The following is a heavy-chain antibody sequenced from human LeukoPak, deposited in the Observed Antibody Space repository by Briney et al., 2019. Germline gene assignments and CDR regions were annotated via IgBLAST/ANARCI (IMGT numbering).Heavy chain of an antibody. CDR3: ATMVFTPFYFDF. CDR2: IKEGGSEK. CDR1: GFTFSSYW. D-gene: IGHD2-8*01. V-gene: IGHV3-7*01. J-gene: IGHJ4*01. Sequence: PGGSLRLSCAASGFTFSSYWMSWVRQAPGKGLEWVANIKEGGSEKYYVDSVKGRFTISRDNAKNSLFLQMISLRAEDTAVYYCATMVFTPFYFDFWGHGTLVTVSS.